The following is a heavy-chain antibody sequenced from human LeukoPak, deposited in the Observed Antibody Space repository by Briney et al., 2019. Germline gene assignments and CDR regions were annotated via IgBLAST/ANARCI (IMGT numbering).Heavy chain of an antibody. CDR1: GFTFSSYA. Sequence: GGSLRLSCAASGFTFSSYAMSRVRQAPGKGLEWVSAISGSGGSTYYADSVKGPFTISRDNSKNTLYLQMNSLRAEDTAVYYCAKVGGSRGVVVTLYYFDYWGQGTLVTVSS. CDR3: AKVGGSRGVVVTLYYFDY. CDR2: ISGSGGST. D-gene: IGHD2-21*02. J-gene: IGHJ4*02. V-gene: IGHV3-23*01.